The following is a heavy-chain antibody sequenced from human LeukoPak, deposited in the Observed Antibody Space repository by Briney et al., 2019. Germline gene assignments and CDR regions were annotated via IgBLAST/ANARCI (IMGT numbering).Heavy chain of an antibody. D-gene: IGHD6-13*01. CDR3: ARADSSWANDY. CDR1: GFTFSSSW. J-gene: IGHJ4*02. V-gene: IGHV3-74*01. Sequence: PGGSLRLSCVASGFTFSSSWMYWVRQAPGKGLVWASRISSDGSSTTYADSVKGRFTISRDNAKNTLFLLMNSLRVEDTAVYYCARADSSWANDYWGQGTLDTVSS. CDR2: ISSDGSST.